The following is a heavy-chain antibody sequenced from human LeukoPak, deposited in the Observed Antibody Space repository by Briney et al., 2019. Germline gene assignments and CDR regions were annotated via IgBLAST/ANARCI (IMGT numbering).Heavy chain of an antibody. CDR1: GYTFTVYY. CDR3: AREIESANWNDVHFDY. Sequence: ASVTVSFMASGYTFTVYYMHWVRQAPGQGLEWMGWINPNSGGTNYAQKFQGRVTMTRDTSISTAYMELSRLRSDDTAVYYCAREIESANWNDVHFDYWGQGTLVTVSS. J-gene: IGHJ4*02. V-gene: IGHV1-2*02. D-gene: IGHD1-1*01. CDR2: INPNSGGT.